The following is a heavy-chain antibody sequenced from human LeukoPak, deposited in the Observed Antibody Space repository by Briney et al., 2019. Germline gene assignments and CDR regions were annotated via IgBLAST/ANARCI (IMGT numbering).Heavy chain of an antibody. Sequence: SSVKVSCKASGGTFSSYAISWVRQAPGQGLEWMGGIIPIFGTANYAQKFQGRVTITADESTSTAYMELSSLRSEDTAAYYCARDGYSDSSGWFDPWGQGTLVTVSS. D-gene: IGHD6-13*01. CDR2: IIPIFGTA. J-gene: IGHJ5*02. V-gene: IGHV1-69*01. CDR3: ARDGYSDSSGWFDP. CDR1: GGTFSSYA.